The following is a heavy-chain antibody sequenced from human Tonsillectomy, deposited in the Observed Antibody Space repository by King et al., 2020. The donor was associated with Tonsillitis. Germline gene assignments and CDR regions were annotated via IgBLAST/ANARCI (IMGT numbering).Heavy chain of an antibody. V-gene: IGHV1-46*03. CDR1: GYTFTNYY. CDR2: INPNGATT. CDR3: TRKSLGGYTYGAFDD. J-gene: IGHJ4*02. Sequence: QLVQSGAEVKKPGASVKVSCGASGYTFTNYYMHWVRQAPGKGLEWVGMINPNGATTANAQKFQGRVTMTRDTSTSTLYMDLSSLRTAETAVYFCTRKSLGGYTYGAFDDGGQGTLLSV. D-gene: IGHD5-18*01.